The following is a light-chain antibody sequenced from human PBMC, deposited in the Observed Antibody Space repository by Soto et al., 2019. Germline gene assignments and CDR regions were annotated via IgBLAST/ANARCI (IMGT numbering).Light chain of an antibody. Sequence: QSVLTQPASVSGSPGQSITISCTGTSSDVGGYNYVSWYQQHPGKAPKLMIYAVSNRPSGVSNRFSGSKSGNTATLTISGLQTEDEADYYCISYTDRQSYLFGTGTKVTVL. CDR3: ISYTDRQSYL. V-gene: IGLV2-14*01. CDR2: AVS. CDR1: SSDVGGYNY. J-gene: IGLJ1*01.